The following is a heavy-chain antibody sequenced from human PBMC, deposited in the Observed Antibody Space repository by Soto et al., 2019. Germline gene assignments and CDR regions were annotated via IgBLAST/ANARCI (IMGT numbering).Heavy chain of an antibody. CDR1: GYTFTNYG. Sequence: GSVKVSCKASGYTFTNYGIIWQRHAPGQGLEWMGWINPYNGNTNYAQRVQGRVTMTTDTSTSTAYMELRSLRSDDTAVYYCARVPTDSSGYYKYYFDYWGQGTLVTVSS. CDR3: ARVPTDSSGYYKYYFDY. D-gene: IGHD3-22*01. CDR2: INPYNGNT. J-gene: IGHJ4*02. V-gene: IGHV1-18*04.